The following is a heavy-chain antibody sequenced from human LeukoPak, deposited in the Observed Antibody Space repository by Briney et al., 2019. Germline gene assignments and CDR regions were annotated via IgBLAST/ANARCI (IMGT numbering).Heavy chain of an antibody. D-gene: IGHD5-18*01. CDR1: GGSISSSSYY. V-gene: IGHV4-39*07. J-gene: IGHJ6*02. CDR2: IYHSGST. Sequence: SSETLSLTCTVSGGSISSSSYYWGWIRQPPGKGLEWIGYIYHSGSTYYNPSLKSRVTISVDRSKNQFSLKLSSVTAADTAVYYCAAQRRGYGYYYYGMDVWGQGTTVTVSS. CDR3: AAQRRGYGYYYYGMDV.